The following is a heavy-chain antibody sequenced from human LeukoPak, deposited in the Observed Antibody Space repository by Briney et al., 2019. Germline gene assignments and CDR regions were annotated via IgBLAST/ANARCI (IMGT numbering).Heavy chain of an antibody. CDR3: ARGSNVLMVYAFDY. V-gene: IGHV1-8*01. CDR1: GYTFTSYD. J-gene: IGHJ4*02. D-gene: IGHD2-8*01. Sequence: ASVKVSCKASGYTFTSYDINWVRQATGQGLEWMGWMNPNSGNTGYAQKFQGRVTMTRNTSISTAYMELSSLRSEDTAVYYCARGSNVLMVYAFDYWGQGTLVTVSS. CDR2: MNPNSGNT.